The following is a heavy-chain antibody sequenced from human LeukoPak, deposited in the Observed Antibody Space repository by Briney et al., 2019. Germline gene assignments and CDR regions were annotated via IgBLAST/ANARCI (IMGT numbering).Heavy chain of an antibody. Sequence: SETLSLTCTVSGVSISSGGYYWSWIRQHPGKGLEWIGYIYYSESTYYHPSLKSRVTISVDTSNNQFSLKLSSVTAADTAVYYCARVNYWLLDYWGQGTLVTVSS. J-gene: IGHJ4*02. CDR1: GVSISSGGYY. D-gene: IGHD1-7*01. V-gene: IGHV4-31*03. CDR3: ARVNYWLLDY. CDR2: IYYSEST.